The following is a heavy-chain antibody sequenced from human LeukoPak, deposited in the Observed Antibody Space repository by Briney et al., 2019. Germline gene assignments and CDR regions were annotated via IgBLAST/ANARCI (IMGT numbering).Heavy chain of an antibody. J-gene: IGHJ4*02. CDR3: TGGGSYYWAPDY. V-gene: IGHV4-59*12. CDR1: GGSISSYY. Sequence: SETLSLTCTVSGGSISSYYWSWIRQPPGKGLEWIGYIYYSGSTNYNPSLKSRVTISVDTSKNQFSLKLTSVSALDTAVYYCTGGGSYYWAPDYWGQGTLVTVSS. CDR2: IYYSGST. D-gene: IGHD3-10*01.